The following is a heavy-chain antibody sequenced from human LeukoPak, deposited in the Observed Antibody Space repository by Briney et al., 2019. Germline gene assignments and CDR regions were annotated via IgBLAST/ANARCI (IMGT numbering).Heavy chain of an antibody. Sequence: SETLSLTCTVSGGSISSGGYYWSWIRQHPGKGLEWIGYIYYSGSTYYNPSLKSRVTISVDTSKNQFSLKPSSVTAADTAVYYCARDRDSSGYYSGWGQGTLVTVSS. CDR2: IYYSGST. D-gene: IGHD3-22*01. CDR3: ARDRDSSGYYSG. CDR1: GGSISSGGYY. V-gene: IGHV4-31*03. J-gene: IGHJ4*02.